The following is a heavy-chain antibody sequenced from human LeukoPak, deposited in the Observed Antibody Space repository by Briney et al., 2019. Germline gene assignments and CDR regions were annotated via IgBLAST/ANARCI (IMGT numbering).Heavy chain of an antibody. CDR1: GGSISSSNYY. CDR3: ARELRYCSGSSCQSGDY. CDR2: IYYNGAT. D-gene: IGHD2-15*01. J-gene: IGHJ4*02. V-gene: IGHV4-39*07. Sequence: SETLSLTCTVSGGSISSSNYYWGRIRPPPGKGLEWIVTIYYNGATYYNPSLKSRVTMSVDTSKNQFSLKLTSVTAADTAVYYCARELRYCSGSSCQSGDYWGQGTLVTVSS.